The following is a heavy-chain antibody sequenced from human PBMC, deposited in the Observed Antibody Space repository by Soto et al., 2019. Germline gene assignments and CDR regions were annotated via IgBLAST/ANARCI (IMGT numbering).Heavy chain of an antibody. V-gene: IGHV1-3*01. CDR3: ARLVNIFDFDY. J-gene: IGHJ4*02. CDR2: INAGNGKT. D-gene: IGHD2-21*01. Sequence: GASVKVSCKASGYTFTPYPIHWVRQAPGQRLEWMGWINAGNGKTKYSQKFEGRVTITRDTSANTVYMEVTSLRYEDTAMYYCARLVNIFDFDYWGQGARVTVSS. CDR1: GYTFTPYP.